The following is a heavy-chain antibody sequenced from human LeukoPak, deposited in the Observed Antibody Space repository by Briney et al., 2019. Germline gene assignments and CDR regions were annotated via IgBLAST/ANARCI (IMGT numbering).Heavy chain of an antibody. V-gene: IGHV4-39*01. J-gene: IGHJ4*02. CDR2: IYYTGST. Sequence: PSETLSHSRSVSGVSMSTSTDYWGWIRQPPGKGLEWIGTIYYTGSTYYNPSLQSRVTLSVDTSENQFSLKLRSVTAADTAVYHCVRCYAHEFHYWGEGSLVSVSS. CDR1: GVSMSTSTDY. CDR3: VRCYAHEFHY. D-gene: IGHD2-15*01.